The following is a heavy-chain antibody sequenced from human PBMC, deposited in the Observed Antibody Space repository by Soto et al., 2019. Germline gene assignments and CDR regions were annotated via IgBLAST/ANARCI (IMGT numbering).Heavy chain of an antibody. Sequence: PGGSLRLSCTASGFTFNTYNMNWVRQAPGKGLEWVSYISSSSYTIKYADSVEGRFAVSRDNGKKSLYLQMNSLRDEDTAVYYCAKDPGNCSGGSCYSYFDYWGQGTLVTVSS. V-gene: IGHV3-48*02. J-gene: IGHJ4*02. D-gene: IGHD2-15*01. CDR3: AKDPGNCSGGSCYSYFDY. CDR1: GFTFNTYN. CDR2: ISSSSYTI.